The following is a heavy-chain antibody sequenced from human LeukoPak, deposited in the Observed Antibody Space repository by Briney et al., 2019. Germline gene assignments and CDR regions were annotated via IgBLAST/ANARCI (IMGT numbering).Heavy chain of an antibody. Sequence: QSGRSLRLSCAASGFTLSSYAMHWVRQAPGKGLEWVAVISYDGSNKYYADSVKGRFTISRDNSKNTLYLQMNSLRAEDTAVYYCARGFDYGSMDVWGQGATVTVSS. CDR1: GFTLSSYA. CDR3: ARGFDYGSMDV. J-gene: IGHJ6*02. D-gene: IGHD3-10*01. CDR2: ISYDGSNK. V-gene: IGHV3-30-3*01.